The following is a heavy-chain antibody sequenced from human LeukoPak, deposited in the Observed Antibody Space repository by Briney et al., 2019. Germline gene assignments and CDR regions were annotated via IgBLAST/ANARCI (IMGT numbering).Heavy chain of an antibody. J-gene: IGHJ4*02. CDR2: ISTDGHTT. V-gene: IGHV3-74*01. CDR3: VVGGSPGY. D-gene: IGHD2-15*01. CDR1: GLAFSAYK. Sequence: GGSMRLSCAASGLAFSAYKMHWVRQAPRKGLVWVSRISTDGHTTDYADFVQGRFTASRDNTKNTWSLEMNSLRAEDTAVYYCVVGGSPGYWGQGTLVTVSS.